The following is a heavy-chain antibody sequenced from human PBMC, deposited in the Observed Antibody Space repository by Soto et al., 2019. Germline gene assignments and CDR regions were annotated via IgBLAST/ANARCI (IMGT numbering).Heavy chain of an antibody. CDR3: ARQLRTDYSSGWSFDY. J-gene: IGHJ4*02. D-gene: IGHD6-19*01. Sequence: PSETLSLTCTVSGGSISSYYWSWIRQPPGKGLEWIGYIYHSGSTYYNPSLKSRVTVSVDRSKNQFSLKLSSVTAADTAVYYCARQLRTDYSSGWSFDYWGQGTLVTVSS. CDR1: GGSISSYY. V-gene: IGHV4-59*08. CDR2: IYHSGST.